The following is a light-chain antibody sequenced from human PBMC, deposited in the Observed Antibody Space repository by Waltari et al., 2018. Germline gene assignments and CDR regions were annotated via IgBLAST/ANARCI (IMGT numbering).Light chain of an antibody. V-gene: IGLV2-23*02. Sequence: QSALTQPASVSGSPRQSITISCTGTSSDVGGYNYVSWYQQHPGKAPKLMIYDVSKRPSGVSNRFSGSKSGNTASLTISGLQAEDEADYYCCSYAGSSTFEGVFGGGTKLTVL. CDR2: DVS. CDR1: SSDVGGYNY. J-gene: IGLJ3*02. CDR3: CSYAGSSTFEGV.